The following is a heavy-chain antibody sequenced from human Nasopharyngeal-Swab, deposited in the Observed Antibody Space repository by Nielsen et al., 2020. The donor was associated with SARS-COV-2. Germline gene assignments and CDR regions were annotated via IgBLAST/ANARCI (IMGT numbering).Heavy chain of an antibody. CDR2: INAGRGNT. Sequence: ASAKVSCKASGYTLSTYAMYWVRQAPGQRPEFMGWINAGRGNTYYSQKFQGRVRISRDTSANTVYMELSRLRSADTAVYYYARVPAVAASRIDYWGQGTLVTVSS. V-gene: IGHV1-3*01. J-gene: IGHJ4*02. CDR3: ARVPAVAASRIDY. D-gene: IGHD6-19*01. CDR1: GYTLSTYA.